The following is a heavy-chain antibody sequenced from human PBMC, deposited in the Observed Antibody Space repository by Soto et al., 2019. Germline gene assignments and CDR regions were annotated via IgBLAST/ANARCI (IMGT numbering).Heavy chain of an antibody. D-gene: IGHD2-8*01. CDR2: IKSKTDGGTT. V-gene: IGHV3-15*07. J-gene: IGHJ3*02. Sequence: GGSLRLSGAASGFTFSNAWMNWFRQAPGKGREWVGRIKSKTDGGTTDYDEPVKGRFTISRDDSKNTLYLQMNSLKTEDTAVYYCTTAIPYCTNGVCYSGYTDAFDIWGQGTMVTVSS. CDR3: TTAIPYCTNGVCYSGYTDAFDI. CDR1: GFTFSNAW.